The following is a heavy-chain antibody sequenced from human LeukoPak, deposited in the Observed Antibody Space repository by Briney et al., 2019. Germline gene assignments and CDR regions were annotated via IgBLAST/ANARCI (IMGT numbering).Heavy chain of an antibody. Sequence: GGSLRLSCAASGFAFNYAWVSWVRQAPGKGLEWVSIIYSGGSTFYADSVKGRFTISRDNSKNTLYLQMNSLRAEDTAVYYCARGGSYLSAFDIWGQGTMVTVSS. D-gene: IGHD1-26*01. CDR2: IYSGGST. CDR3: ARGGSYLSAFDI. J-gene: IGHJ3*02. V-gene: IGHV3-53*01. CDR1: GFAFNYAW.